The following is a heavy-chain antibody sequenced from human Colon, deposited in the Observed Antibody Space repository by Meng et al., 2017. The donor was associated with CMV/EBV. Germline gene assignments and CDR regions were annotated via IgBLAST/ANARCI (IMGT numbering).Heavy chain of an antibody. CDR1: GGSFSGYY. V-gene: IGHV4-34*01. CDR2: INHSGST. J-gene: IGHJ5*02. CDR3: ARGLRVPAAIYPYNWFDP. Sequence: SETLSLTCAVYGGSFSGYYWSWIRQRPGKGLEWIGEINHSGSTNYNPSLKSRVTISVDTSKNQFSLKLSSVTAADTAVYYCARGLRVPAAIYPYNWFDPWGQGTLVTVSS. D-gene: IGHD2-2*01.